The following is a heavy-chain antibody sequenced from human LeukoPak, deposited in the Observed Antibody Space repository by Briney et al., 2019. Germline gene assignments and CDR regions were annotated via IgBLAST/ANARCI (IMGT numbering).Heavy chain of an antibody. V-gene: IGHV1-18*01. D-gene: IGHD3-3*01. Sequence: GASVTVSPMPSVYTFTIYGISWVRQAPGQGGEWMGWISAYNGNTNYAQKLQGRGTMTTDTSTSTAYMELRSLRSDDTAVYYCARVGITIFGVVHPGDVWGKGTTVTVSS. J-gene: IGHJ6*04. CDR1: VYTFTIYG. CDR2: ISAYNGNT. CDR3: ARVGITIFGVVHPGDV.